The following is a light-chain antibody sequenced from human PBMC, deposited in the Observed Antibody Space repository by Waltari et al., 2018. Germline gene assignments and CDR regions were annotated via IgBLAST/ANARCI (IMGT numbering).Light chain of an antibody. J-gene: IGLJ2*01. V-gene: IGLV1-40*01. CDR1: SSNIRAGYD. CDR3: QSYDTRLSASVI. Sequence: QSVLTQPPSVSGAPGQTVTISCIGGSSNIRAGYDVHWDHQLPQTPPKLLIYASTNRPSGISDRFSGSKSGTSASLVITGLQIEDEAVYYCQSYDTRLSASVIFGGGTELTVL. CDR2: AST.